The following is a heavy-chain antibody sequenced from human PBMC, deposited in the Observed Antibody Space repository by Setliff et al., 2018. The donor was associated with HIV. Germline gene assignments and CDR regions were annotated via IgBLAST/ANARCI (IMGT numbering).Heavy chain of an antibody. Sequence: TLSLTCTVSGGSVNSGGFYWSWVRQHPERGLEWIGFIYHSGSAYYNPSLKSRAKISVDTSKNQFSLKLTSVTVADTALYFCARDSLRHRDLEWSHNWFDPWGQGTRVTVSS. D-gene: IGHD3-3*01. CDR3: ARDSLRHRDLEWSHNWFDP. CDR1: GGSVNSGGFY. CDR2: IYHSGSA. J-gene: IGHJ5*02. V-gene: IGHV4-31*03.